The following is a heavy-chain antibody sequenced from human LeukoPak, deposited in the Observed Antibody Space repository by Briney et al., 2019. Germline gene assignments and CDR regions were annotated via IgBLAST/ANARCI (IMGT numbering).Heavy chain of an antibody. CDR1: GFSLSTSGMC. D-gene: IGHD6-19*01. CDR3: ARNGYSSGWYVVDY. Sequence: SGPALVKPTQTLTLTCTFSGFSLSTSGMCVSWIRQPPGKALEWLARIDWDDDKYYSTSLKTRLTISKDTSKNQVVLTMTNMDPVDTATYYCARNGYSSGWYVVDYWGQGTLVTVSS. J-gene: IGHJ4*02. CDR2: IDWDDDK. V-gene: IGHV2-70*11.